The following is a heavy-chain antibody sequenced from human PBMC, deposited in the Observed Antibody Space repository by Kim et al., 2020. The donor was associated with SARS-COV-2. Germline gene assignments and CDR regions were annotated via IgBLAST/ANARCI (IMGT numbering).Heavy chain of an antibody. V-gene: IGHV3-23*01. CDR1: GFTFSSYA. J-gene: IGHJ4*02. CDR2: ISGSGGST. CDR3: AKDQAYCGGDCYSASWGVDY. D-gene: IGHD2-21*02. Sequence: GGSLRLSCAASGFTFSSYAMSWVRQAPGKGLEWVSAISGSGGSTYYADSVKGRFTISRDNSKNTLYLQMNSLRAEDTAVYYCAKDQAYCGGDCYSASWGVDYWGQGTLVTVSS.